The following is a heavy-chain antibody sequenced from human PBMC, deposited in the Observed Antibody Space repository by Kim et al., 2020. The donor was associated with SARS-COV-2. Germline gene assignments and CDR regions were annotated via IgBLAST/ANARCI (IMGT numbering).Heavy chain of an antibody. CDR2: ISYDGRKK. CDR1: GFNLDNSA. D-gene: IGHD3-16*01. J-gene: IGHJ6*02. Sequence: GGSLRLSCAASGFNLDNSAMNWVRQAPGKGLEWVALISYDGRKKYYADSLKGRFTISRDNSKNTLYLQMNSLRVEDTAVYYCAKDNSHVLITLCEYSDGMDVWGQGTTVTVSS. V-gene: IGHV3-30*18. CDR3: AKDNSHVLITLCEYSDGMDV.